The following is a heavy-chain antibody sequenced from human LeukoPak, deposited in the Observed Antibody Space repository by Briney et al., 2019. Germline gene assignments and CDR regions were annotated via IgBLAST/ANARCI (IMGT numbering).Heavy chain of an antibody. D-gene: IGHD6-19*01. CDR3: ARAEIAVAFDY. CDR1: GGSFSGYY. Sequence: PSETLSLTCAVYGGSFSGYYWSWIRQPPGKGLEWIGYIYYSGSTNYNPSLKSRVTISVDTSKNQFSLKLSSVTAADTAVYYCARAEIAVAFDYWGQGTLVTVSS. CDR2: IYYSGST. V-gene: IGHV4-59*01. J-gene: IGHJ4*02.